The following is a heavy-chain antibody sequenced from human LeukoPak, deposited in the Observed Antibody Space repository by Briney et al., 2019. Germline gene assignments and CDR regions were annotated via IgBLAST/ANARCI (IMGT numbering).Heavy chain of an antibody. J-gene: IGHJ4*02. CDR3: ARDRIQLGVDY. D-gene: IGHD5-18*01. CDR2: IYHSGST. Sequence: SETLSLTCTVSGGSISSSSYYWGWIRQPPGKGLEWIGSIYHSGSTYYNPSLKSRVTISVDTSKNQFSLKLSSVTAADTAVYYCARDRIQLGVDYWGQGTLVTVSS. CDR1: GGSISSSSYY. V-gene: IGHV4-39*07.